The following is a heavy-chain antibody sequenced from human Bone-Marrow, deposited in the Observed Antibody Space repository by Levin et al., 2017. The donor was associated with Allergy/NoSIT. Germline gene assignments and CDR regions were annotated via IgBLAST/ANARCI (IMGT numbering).Heavy chain of an antibody. D-gene: IGHD2-21*02. CDR1: GFTFSGYA. CDR3: ARDRGVTQSYMDV. V-gene: IGHV3-33*01. CDR2: VWYDGSNK. J-gene: IGHJ6*03. Sequence: GESLKISCAASGFTFSGYAMHWVRQAPGKGLEWVAVVWYDGSNKYYTDSVKGRFTISRDNSKNTLYLQMNSLGAEDTAVYYCARDRGVTQSYMDVWGKGTTVSVSS.